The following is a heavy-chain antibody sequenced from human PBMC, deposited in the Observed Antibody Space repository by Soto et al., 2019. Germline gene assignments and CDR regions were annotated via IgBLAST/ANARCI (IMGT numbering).Heavy chain of an antibody. D-gene: IGHD2-2*02. CDR3: ARALYQPLLYDSRIFDY. V-gene: IGHV1-2*04. CDR1: GYTFTGYY. Sequence: ASVKVSCKASGYTFTGYYMHWVRQAPGQGLEWMGWINPNSGGTNYAQKFQGWVTMTRDTSISTAYMELSRLRSDDTAVYYCARALYQPLLYDSRIFDYWGQGTLVTVSS. CDR2: INPNSGGT. J-gene: IGHJ4*02.